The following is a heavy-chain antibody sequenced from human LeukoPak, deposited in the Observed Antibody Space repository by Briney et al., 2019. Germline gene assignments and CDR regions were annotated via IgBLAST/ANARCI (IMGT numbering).Heavy chain of an antibody. V-gene: IGHV3-23*01. CDR3: ARGHSGWYDY. CDR1: GFTFSSYA. J-gene: IGHJ4*02. D-gene: IGHD6-19*01. CDR2: ISGSGGST. Sequence: GGSLRVSCAASGFTFSSYAMSWVRQAPGKGLRWVSAISGSGGSTYYADSVKGRFTISRDNSKNTLYLQMNSLRAEDTAVYYCARGHSGWYDYWGQGTLVTVSS.